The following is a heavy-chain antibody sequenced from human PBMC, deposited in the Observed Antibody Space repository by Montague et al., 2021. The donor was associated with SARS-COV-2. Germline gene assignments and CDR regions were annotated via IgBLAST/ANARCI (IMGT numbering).Heavy chain of an antibody. D-gene: IGHD3-9*01. Sequence: SETLSLTCTVSGGSISSSSYYWGWIRQPPGKGLEWIGSMYYSGSTYYNPSLKSRVTISVDTSKNQFSLKLSSVTAADTAVYYCATRSYDILTGDSIPNWFDPWGQGTLVTVSS. CDR3: ATRSYDILTGDSIPNWFDP. J-gene: IGHJ5*02. CDR2: MYYSGST. V-gene: IGHV4-39*01. CDR1: GGSISSSSYY.